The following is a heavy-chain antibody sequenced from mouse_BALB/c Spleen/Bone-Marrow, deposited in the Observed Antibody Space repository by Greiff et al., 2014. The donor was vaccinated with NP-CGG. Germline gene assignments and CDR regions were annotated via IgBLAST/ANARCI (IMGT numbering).Heavy chain of an antibody. V-gene: IGHV1S82*01. CDR3: ARFGNYGGFAV. CDR1: GYSFTNYW. CDR2: IHPSDSET. D-gene: IGHD2-1*01. J-gene: IGHJ3*01. Sequence: QVQLQQSGAELVRPGASVKLSCKASGYSFTNYWMNWVKQRPGKGLEWIGMIHPSDSETRLNQKFKDKATLTVDKSSSTAYMQLSSPASDDSAVYYCARFGNYGGFAVWGEGTLVTVSA.